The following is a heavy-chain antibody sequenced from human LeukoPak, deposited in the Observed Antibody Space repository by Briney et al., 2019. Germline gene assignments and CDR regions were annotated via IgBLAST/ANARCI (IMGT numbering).Heavy chain of an antibody. J-gene: IGHJ6*02. CDR2: ISWNSGSI. CDR1: GFTFDDYA. Sequence: GRSLRLSCAASGFTFDDYAMHWVRQAPGKGLEWVSGISWNSGSIGYADSVKGRFTISRDNAKNSLYLQMNSLRAEDTALYYCAKDISGGSDGYYYGSGSYYRYYYYGMDVWGQGTTVTVSS. D-gene: IGHD3-10*01. V-gene: IGHV3-9*01. CDR3: AKDISGGSDGYYYGSGSYYRYYYYGMDV.